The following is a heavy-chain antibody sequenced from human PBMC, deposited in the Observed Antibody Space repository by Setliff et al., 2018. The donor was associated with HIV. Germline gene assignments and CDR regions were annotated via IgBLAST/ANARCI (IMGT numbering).Heavy chain of an antibody. CDR3: ARRSGWYDY. CDR2: INHSGST. D-gene: IGHD6-19*01. V-gene: IGHV4-34*01. J-gene: IGHJ4*02. CDR1: GGSFSGYY. Sequence: ETLSLTCVVYGGSFSGYYWSWIRQPPGKGLEWIGEINHSGSTNYNPSLKSRVTISVDTSKNQFSLKLSSVTAADTAVYYCARRSGWYDYWGQGTLVTVSS.